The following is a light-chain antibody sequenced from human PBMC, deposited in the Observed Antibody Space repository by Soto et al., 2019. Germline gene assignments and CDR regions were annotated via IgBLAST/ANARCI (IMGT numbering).Light chain of an antibody. CDR1: QSVSDY. J-gene: IGKJ1*01. CDR2: TAS. Sequence: EVVMTQSPATLSVSPGERATLSCRASQSVSDYLAWYQQTPGQPPRLLIYTASTRATGIPARFSGSGSGTEFTLTISSLKSEAFAVYYCQQYSNWPRTFGQGTRVEIK. CDR3: QQYSNWPRT. V-gene: IGKV3-15*01.